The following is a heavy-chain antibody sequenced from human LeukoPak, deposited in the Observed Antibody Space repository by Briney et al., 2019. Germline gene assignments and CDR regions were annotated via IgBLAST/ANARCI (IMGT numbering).Heavy chain of an antibody. CDR3: ATMGVGATGINNWFDP. V-gene: IGHV1-8*01. D-gene: IGHD1-26*01. J-gene: IGHJ5*02. CDR2: MNPNSGNT. Sequence: ASVKVSCKASGYTFTSYDINWVRQATGQGLEWMGWMNPNSGNTGYAQKFQGRVTMTRNTSISTAYMELSSLRSEDTAVYYCATMGVGATGINNWFDPWGQGTLVTVSS. CDR1: GYTFTSYD.